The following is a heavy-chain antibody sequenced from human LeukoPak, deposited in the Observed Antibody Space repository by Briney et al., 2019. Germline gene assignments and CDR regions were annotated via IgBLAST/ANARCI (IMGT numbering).Heavy chain of an antibody. CDR3: ARDRNGVVPAALDV. Sequence: GGSLRLSCAASGFTFSSYSMNWVRQAPGKGLEWVSSISSSSSYIYYADSVKGRFTISRDNAKNSLYLQMNSLRAEDTAVYYCARDRNGVVPAALDVWGKGTTVTVSS. CDR1: GFTFSSYS. D-gene: IGHD2-2*01. V-gene: IGHV3-21*04. J-gene: IGHJ6*04. CDR2: ISSSSSYI.